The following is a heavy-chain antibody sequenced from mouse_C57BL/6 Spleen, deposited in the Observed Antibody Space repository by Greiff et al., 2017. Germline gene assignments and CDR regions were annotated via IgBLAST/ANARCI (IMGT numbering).Heavy chain of an antibody. D-gene: IGHD2-4*01. CDR1: GFNIKDDY. CDR3: TTSLYDYDRYFDV. J-gene: IGHJ1*03. Sequence: VQLKQSGAELVRPGASVKLSCTASGFNIKDDYMHWVKQRPEQGLESIGWIDPENGDTEYASKFQGKATITADTSSNTAYLQLSSLTSEDTAVYYCTTSLYDYDRYFDVWGTGTTVTVSS. V-gene: IGHV14-4*01. CDR2: IDPENGDT.